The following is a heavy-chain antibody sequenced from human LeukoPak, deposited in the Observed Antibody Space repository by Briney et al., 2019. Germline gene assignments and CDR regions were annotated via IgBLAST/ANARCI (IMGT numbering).Heavy chain of an antibody. CDR1: GFTVSSNY. V-gene: IGHV3-53*01. D-gene: IGHD6-13*01. CDR3: ATESPYSSSRGSFDI. Sequence: GGSLRLSCAASGFTVSSNYMSWVRQAPGKGLEWVSVIYSGGSTYYADSVKGRLTISRDNSKNTLYLQMNRLRAEDTAVYYCATESPYSSSRGSFDIWGRGTMLSVPS. J-gene: IGHJ3*02. CDR2: IYSGGST.